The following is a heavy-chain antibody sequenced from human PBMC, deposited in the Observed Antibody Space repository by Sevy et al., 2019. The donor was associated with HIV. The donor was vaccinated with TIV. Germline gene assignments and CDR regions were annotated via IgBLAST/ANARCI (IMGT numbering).Heavy chain of an antibody. Sequence: GGSLRLSCAASGFTFSSYAMHWVRQAPGKGLEWVAVISYDGSNKYYADSVKGRFTISRDNSKNPLYLQMNSLRAEDTAVYYCARAWNFYYDSSGYYLDYWGQGTLVTVSS. CDR3: ARAWNFYYDSSGYYLDY. CDR2: ISYDGSNK. J-gene: IGHJ4*02. D-gene: IGHD3-22*01. V-gene: IGHV3-30*04. CDR1: GFTFSSYA.